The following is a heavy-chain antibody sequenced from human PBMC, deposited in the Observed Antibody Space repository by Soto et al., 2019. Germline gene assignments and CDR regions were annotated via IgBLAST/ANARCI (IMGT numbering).Heavy chain of an antibody. CDR1: GYIFTNYD. CDR3: ASADRYGGYEDGGLFDY. Sequence: ASVKVSCKASGYIFTNYDINWVRQATGQGLEYLGWINPNSGNTGYVQKFKGRVTMTRNTSINTAYMELNSLRSEDTAVYYCASADRYGGYEDGGLFDYWGQGTLVTVSS. V-gene: IGHV1-8*01. CDR2: INPNSGNT. D-gene: IGHD5-12*01. J-gene: IGHJ4*02.